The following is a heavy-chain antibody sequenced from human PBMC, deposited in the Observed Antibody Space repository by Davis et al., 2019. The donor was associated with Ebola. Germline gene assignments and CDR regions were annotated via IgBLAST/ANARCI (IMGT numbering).Heavy chain of an antibody. CDR3: ARLRWYYYDSSGYYGGLYFQH. Sequence: SETLSLTCTVSGGSIISSSSYWGWIRQPPRKGLEWIGSIYYSGITYYNPSLKSRVTISVDTSKNQFSLKLSSVTAADTAVYYCARLRWYYYDSSGYYGGLYFQHWGQGTLVTVSS. J-gene: IGHJ1*01. CDR2: IYYSGIT. CDR1: GGSIISSSSY. V-gene: IGHV4-39*01. D-gene: IGHD3-22*01.